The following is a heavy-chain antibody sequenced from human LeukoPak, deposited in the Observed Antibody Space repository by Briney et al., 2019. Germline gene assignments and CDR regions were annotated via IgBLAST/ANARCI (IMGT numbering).Heavy chain of an antibody. J-gene: IGHJ4*02. Sequence: ASVKVSCKASGYTFTSYDINWVRQATGQGLEWMGWMNPNSGNTGYAQKFQGRVTMTRNTSISTAYMELSSLRSEDTAVYYCVTPGTPPYDSSGYFDYWGQGTLVTVSS. CDR1: GYTFTSYD. CDR3: VTPGTPPYDSSGYFDY. D-gene: IGHD3-22*01. CDR2: MNPNSGNT. V-gene: IGHV1-8*01.